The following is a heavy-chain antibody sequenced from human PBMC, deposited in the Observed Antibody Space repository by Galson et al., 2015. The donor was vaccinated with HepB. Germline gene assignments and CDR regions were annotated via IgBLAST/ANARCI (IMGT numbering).Heavy chain of an antibody. Sequence: SLRLSCAASGFTFSNAWMSWVRQAPGEGLEWVGRIKSKTDGGTTDYAAPVKGRFTISRDDSKNTLYLQMNSLKTEDTAVYYCTTGMEQYYYDSSGYYAGIWYYYYGMDVWGQGTTVTVSS. CDR3: TTGMEQYYYDSSGYYAGIWYYYYGMDV. CDR2: IKSKTDGGTT. J-gene: IGHJ6*02. V-gene: IGHV3-15*01. CDR1: GFTFSNAW. D-gene: IGHD3-22*01.